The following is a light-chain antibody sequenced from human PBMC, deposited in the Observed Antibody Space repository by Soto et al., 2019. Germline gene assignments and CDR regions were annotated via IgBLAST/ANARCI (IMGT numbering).Light chain of an antibody. V-gene: IGKV3-11*01. CDR2: DAS. J-gene: IGKJ3*01. CDR1: QSVGTY. Sequence: EIVLTQSPATLSLSPGERATLSCRASQSVGTYLAWYQQKPGQAPRLLIYDASNRATGIPARFSGSGSGTDFTLTISSLEPEDLAVYYCQQRSDWPPLFTFGPGTKVDIK. CDR3: QQRSDWPPLFT.